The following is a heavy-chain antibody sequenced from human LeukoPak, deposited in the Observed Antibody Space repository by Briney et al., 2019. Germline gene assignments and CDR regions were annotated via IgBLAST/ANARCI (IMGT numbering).Heavy chain of an antibody. CDR2: ISWNSGSI. D-gene: IGHD2-21*01. J-gene: IGHJ5*02. V-gene: IGHV3-9*01. CDR1: GFTFDDYA. Sequence: PGRSLRLSCAASGFTFDDYAMHWVRHAPGKGLEWVSGISWNSGSIVYADSVKGRFTISRDNAKNSLYLQMNSLRAEDAAVYYCSRSRISAISRGWFDPWGQGTLVTVAS. CDR3: SRSRISAISRGWFDP.